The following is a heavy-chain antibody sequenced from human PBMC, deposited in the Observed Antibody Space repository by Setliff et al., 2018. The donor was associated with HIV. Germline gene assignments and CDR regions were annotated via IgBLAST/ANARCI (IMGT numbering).Heavy chain of an antibody. D-gene: IGHD2-15*01. V-gene: IGHV4-38-2*01. CDR2: IYHSGST. J-gene: IGHJ6*02. Sequence: NPSETLSLTCAVSGYSISSGYYWGWIRQPPGKGLEWIGSIYHSGSTYYNPSLKRRVTISVDTSKNQLSLKLSSVTAADTAVYYCARGDSGGSSYLGGYYYGMDVWGQGTTVTVSS. CDR1: GYSISSGYY. CDR3: ARGDSGGSSYLGGYYYGMDV.